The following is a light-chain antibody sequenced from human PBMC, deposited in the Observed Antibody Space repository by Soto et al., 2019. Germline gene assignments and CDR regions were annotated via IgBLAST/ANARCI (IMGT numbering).Light chain of an antibody. CDR2: GAY. Sequence: DIVLTQSPVTLSASPGESATLSCRASQSVSTDLAWYQQRPGQAPRLLLYGAYIRAVGIPARFSGSGSGAEFTLTIRSLQSEYFALYFCQQYNDWPRTFGQGTKV. CDR3: QQYNDWPRT. CDR1: QSVSTD. V-gene: IGKV3-15*01. J-gene: IGKJ1*01.